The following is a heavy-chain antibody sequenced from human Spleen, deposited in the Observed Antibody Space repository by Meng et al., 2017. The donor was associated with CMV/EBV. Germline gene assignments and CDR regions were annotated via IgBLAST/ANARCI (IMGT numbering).Heavy chain of an antibody. CDR3: ARDYYGSGTSP. Sequence: HLQVQASGPGLVKPSETLSLTCTVSGGSISSSSYYWGWIRQPPGKGLEWIGSIYYSGSTYYNPSLKSRVTISVDTSKNQFSLKLSSVTAADTAVYYCARDYYGSGTSPWGQGTLVTVSS. D-gene: IGHD3-10*01. V-gene: IGHV4-39*07. CDR1: GGSISSSSYY. J-gene: IGHJ5*02. CDR2: IYYSGST.